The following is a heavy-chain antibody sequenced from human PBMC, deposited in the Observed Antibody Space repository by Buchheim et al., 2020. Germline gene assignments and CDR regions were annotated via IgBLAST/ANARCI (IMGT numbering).Heavy chain of an antibody. CDR1: GFTFSTYS. J-gene: IGHJ4*02. V-gene: IGHV4-4*07. CDR2: IYTSGST. CDR3: ARVVGYSGYDFDY. D-gene: IGHD5-12*01. Sequence: VQLVESGGGLVQPGGSLRLSCAASGFTFSTYSMNWVRQAPGKGLEWIGRIYTSGSTNYNPSLKSRVTMSVDTSKNQFSLKLSSVTAADTAVYYCARVVGYSGYDFDYWGQGTL.